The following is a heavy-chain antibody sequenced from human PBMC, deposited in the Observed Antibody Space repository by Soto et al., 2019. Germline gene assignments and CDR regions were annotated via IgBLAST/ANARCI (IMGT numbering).Heavy chain of an antibody. CDR2: INPSGGST. CDR1: GYTFTSYY. V-gene: IGHV1-46*01. CDR3: ARGGYYDFWSGYLPPDNFDY. D-gene: IGHD3-3*01. J-gene: IGHJ4*02. Sequence: ASVKVSCKASGYTFTSYYMHWVRQAPGQGLEWMGIINPSGGSTSYAQKFQGRVTMTRDTSTSTVYMELSSLRSEDTAVYYCARGGYYDFWSGYLPPDNFDYWGQGTLVTVSS.